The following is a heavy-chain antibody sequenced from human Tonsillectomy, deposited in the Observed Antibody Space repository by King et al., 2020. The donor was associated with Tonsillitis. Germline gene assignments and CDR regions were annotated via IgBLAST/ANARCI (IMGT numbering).Heavy chain of an antibody. V-gene: IGHV4-4*07. D-gene: IGHD3-22*01. J-gene: IGHJ4*02. CDR1: GGSISNYY. CDR2: INTSGRT. CDR3: ASERSCYDRALEY. Sequence: QLQESGPGLVKPSENLSLTCTVSGGSISNYYWSWFRQPAGKGLEYIGRINTSGRTNYNPSLKSRVTMLADTSKNQFSLKLSSVTAADTAVYYCASERSCYDRALEYRGQGTLVTVSS.